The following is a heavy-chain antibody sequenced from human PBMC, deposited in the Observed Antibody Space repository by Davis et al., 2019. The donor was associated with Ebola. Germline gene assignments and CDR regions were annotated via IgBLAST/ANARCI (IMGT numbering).Heavy chain of an antibody. CDR3: ARATADSSGYNWFDP. CDR1: GFTLNRYW. CDR2: IKSDGSST. D-gene: IGHD3-22*01. J-gene: IGHJ5*02. Sequence: GESLKISCAASGFTLNRYWMHWVRQAPGKGLVWVSRIKSDGSSTSYADSVKGRFTISRDNAKNSLYLQMNSLRAEDTAVYYCARATADSSGYNWFDPWGQGTLVTVSS. V-gene: IGHV3-74*01.